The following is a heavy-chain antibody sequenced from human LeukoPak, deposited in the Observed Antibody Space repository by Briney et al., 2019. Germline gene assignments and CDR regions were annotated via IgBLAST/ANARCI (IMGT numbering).Heavy chain of an antibody. CDR3: ARTVRYYYYYMDV. CDR2: IYPGDSDT. V-gene: IGHV5-51*01. J-gene: IGHJ6*03. Sequence: GESLKISCKGSGYSFTNYWIGWVRQMPGKGLEWMGIIYPGDSDTRYSPSFQGQVTISADKSISTAYLQWSSLKASDTAMYYCARTVRYYYYYMDVWGRGTLVTVSS. CDR1: GYSFTNYW.